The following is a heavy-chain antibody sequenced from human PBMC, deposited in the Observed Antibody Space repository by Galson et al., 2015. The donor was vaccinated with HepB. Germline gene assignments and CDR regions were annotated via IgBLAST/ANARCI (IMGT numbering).Heavy chain of an antibody. CDR3: AREGIAAAGTGAHAFDI. CDR1: GDSVSSNSAA. D-gene: IGHD6-13*01. V-gene: IGHV6-1*01. Sequence: CAISGDSVSSNSAAWNWIRQSPSRGLEWLGRTYYRSKWYNDYAVSVKSRITINPDTSKNQFSLQLNSVTPEDTAVYYCAREGIAAAGTGAHAFDIWGQGTMVTVSS. CDR2: TYYRSKWYN. J-gene: IGHJ3*02.